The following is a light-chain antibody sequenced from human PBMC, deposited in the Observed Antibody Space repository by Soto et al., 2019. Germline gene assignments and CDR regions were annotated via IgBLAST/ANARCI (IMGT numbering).Light chain of an antibody. CDR1: KLGDKY. Sequence: SYELTQPPSVSVSPGQTASITCSGDKLGDKYVYWYQQKPGQSPVLVIYQDVRRPSGIPERFSGSKSGNTATLTISGTQAMDDVDYYCQAWDSSTYVFGTGTKLTVL. CDR2: QDV. V-gene: IGLV3-1*01. CDR3: QAWDSSTYV. J-gene: IGLJ1*01.